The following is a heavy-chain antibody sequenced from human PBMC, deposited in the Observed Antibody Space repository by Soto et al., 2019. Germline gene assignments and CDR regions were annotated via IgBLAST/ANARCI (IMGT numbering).Heavy chain of an antibody. D-gene: IGHD2-21*01. V-gene: IGHV4-34*01. Sequence: QVQLQQWGAGLLKPAETLSLTCAVYGGTFSGYYWSWIRQPPGKGLEWIGEINHSGSTNYNPSLKSRVTISVDTSNNQFSLRLSSVTAAGTAVYYCAGGLWAYYYYGMDVWGQGTTVTVSS. CDR2: INHSGST. CDR1: GGTFSGYY. CDR3: AGGLWAYYYYGMDV. J-gene: IGHJ6*02.